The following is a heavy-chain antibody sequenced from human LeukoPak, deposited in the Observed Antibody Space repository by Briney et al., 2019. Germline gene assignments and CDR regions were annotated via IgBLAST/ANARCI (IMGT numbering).Heavy chain of an antibody. CDR3: ARALNWNYYYGMDV. CDR1: GGSFSGYY. D-gene: IGHD1-20*01. Sequence: ETLSLTCAVYGGSFSGYYRSWIRQAPGKGLEWVSVIYSGGSTYYADSVKGRFTISRDNSKNTLYLQMNSLRAEDTAVYYCARALNWNYYYGMDVWGQGTTVTVSS. CDR2: IYSGGST. V-gene: IGHV3-53*01. J-gene: IGHJ6*02.